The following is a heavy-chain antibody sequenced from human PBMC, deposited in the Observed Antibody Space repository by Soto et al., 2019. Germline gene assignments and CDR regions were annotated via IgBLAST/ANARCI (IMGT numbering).Heavy chain of an antibody. CDR1: GYTFTGYY. Sequence: ASVKVSCKASGYTFTGYYMHWVRQAPGQGLEWMGWINPNSGGTNYAQKFQGRVTMTRDTSISTAYMELSRLRSDDTAVYYCARDPFWGSWYQFYYYYGMDVWGQGTTVTVSS. D-gene: IGHD6-13*01. V-gene: IGHV1-2*02. J-gene: IGHJ6*02. CDR2: INPNSGGT. CDR3: ARDPFWGSWYQFYYYYGMDV.